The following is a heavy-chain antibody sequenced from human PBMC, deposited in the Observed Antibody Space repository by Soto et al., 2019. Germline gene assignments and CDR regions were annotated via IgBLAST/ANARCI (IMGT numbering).Heavy chain of an antibody. V-gene: IGHV3-74*01. CDR1: GLTFSSYW. CDR3: ARSRRGSYHFDY. J-gene: IGHJ4*02. Sequence: LRLSCAASGLTFSSYWMHWVRQAPGKGLVWVSRINSDGSSTSYADSVKGRFTISRDNAKNTLYLQMNSLRAEDTAVYYCARSRRGSYHFDYWGQGTLVTVSS. D-gene: IGHD1-26*01. CDR2: INSDGSST.